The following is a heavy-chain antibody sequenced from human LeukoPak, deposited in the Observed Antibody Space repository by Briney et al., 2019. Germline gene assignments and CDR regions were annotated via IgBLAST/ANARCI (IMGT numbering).Heavy chain of an antibody. CDR2: IYYNGNT. CDR3: AREGGSYRPLDY. D-gene: IGHD3-16*02. CDR1: GGSISSGGYY. J-gene: IGHJ4*02. Sequence: SQTLSLTCTVSGGSISSGGYYWSWLRQHPGKGLEWLGYIYYNGNTYYNPSLKGRVTISLDTSKKQFSLTVRSVTAADTAVYYCAREGGSYRPLDYSGQGTLVTVSS. V-gene: IGHV4-31*03.